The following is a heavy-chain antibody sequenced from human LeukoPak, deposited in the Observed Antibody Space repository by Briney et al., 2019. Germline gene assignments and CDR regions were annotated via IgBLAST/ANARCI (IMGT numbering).Heavy chain of an antibody. CDR1: GGSFSGYY. J-gene: IGHJ4*02. D-gene: IGHD1-26*01. V-gene: IGHV4-34*01. CDR2: INHSGST. Sequence: SETLSLTCAVYGGSFSGYYWSWIRQPPGKGLEWIGEINHSGSTNYNPSLKSRVTISVDTSKNQFSLKLSSVTAADTAVYYCARQGWRELLRAYFDYWGQGTLVTVSS. CDR3: ARQGWRELLRAYFDY.